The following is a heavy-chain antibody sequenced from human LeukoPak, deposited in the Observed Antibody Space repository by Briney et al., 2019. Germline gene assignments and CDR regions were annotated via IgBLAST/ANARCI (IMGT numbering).Heavy chain of an antibody. D-gene: IGHD3-9*01. V-gene: IGHV4-34*01. CDR3: ARGELRYFDWLRAPPKSRRAFDI. J-gene: IGHJ3*02. CDR1: GGSFSGYY. CDR2: INHSGST. Sequence: TPSETLSLTCAVYGGSFSGYYWSWIRQPPVKGLEWIGEINHSGSTNYNPSLKSRVTISVDTSKNQFSLKLSSVTAADTAVYYCARGELRYFDWLRAPPKSRRAFDIWGQGTMVTVSS.